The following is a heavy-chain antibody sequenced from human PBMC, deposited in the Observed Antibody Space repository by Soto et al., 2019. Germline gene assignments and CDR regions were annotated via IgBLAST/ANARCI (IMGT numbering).Heavy chain of an antibody. CDR3: ATHYYDSSGYWIFDY. D-gene: IGHD3-22*01. Sequence: SETLSLTCTVSGGSLSGDYWSWIRQPPGKGLEWIGYIYYSGSTYYNPSLKSRVTISVDTSKNQFSLKLSSVTAADTAVYYCATHYYDSSGYWIFDYWRQGTLVPVSS. V-gene: IGHV4-59*08. CDR2: IYYSGST. J-gene: IGHJ4*02. CDR1: GGSLSGDY.